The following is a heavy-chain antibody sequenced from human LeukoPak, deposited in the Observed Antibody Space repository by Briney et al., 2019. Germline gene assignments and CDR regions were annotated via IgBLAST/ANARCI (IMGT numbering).Heavy chain of an antibody. J-gene: IGHJ4*02. CDR3: ARDPVGATKPFDY. V-gene: IGHV3-48*03. CDR1: GFTFSSYE. D-gene: IGHD1-26*01. CDR2: ISSSGSNI. Sequence: PGGSLRLSCAASGFTFSSYEMNWVRQAPGKGLEWVSYISSSGSNIYYADSVKGRFTISRDNAKNTLYLQMNSLRAEDTAVYYCARDPVGATKPFDYWGQGTLVTASS.